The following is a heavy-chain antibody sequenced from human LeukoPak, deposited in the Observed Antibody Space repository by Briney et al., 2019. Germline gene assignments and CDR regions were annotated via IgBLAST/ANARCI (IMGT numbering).Heavy chain of an antibody. CDR2: ISGDSSNT. D-gene: IGHD1-26*01. Sequence: GGSLRLSCAASGFTFDDYAMHWVRQAPGKGLEWVSFISGDSSNTYYADSVKGRFTISRDNSKNSLYLQMNSLRTEDTALYYCAKDSLSSGSYFDYWGQGTLVTVSS. V-gene: IGHV3-43*02. CDR1: GFTFDDYA. J-gene: IGHJ4*02. CDR3: AKDSLSSGSYFDY.